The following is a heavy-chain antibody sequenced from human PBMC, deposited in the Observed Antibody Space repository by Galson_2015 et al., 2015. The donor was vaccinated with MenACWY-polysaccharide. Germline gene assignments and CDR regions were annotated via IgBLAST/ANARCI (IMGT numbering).Heavy chain of an antibody. J-gene: IGHJ4*02. Sequence: SCKASGYTFTSYYMHWVRQAPGQGLEWMGIINPSGGSTSYAQKFQGRVTMTRDTSTSTVYMELSSLRSEDTAVYYCARDGLGIAVAGFFDYWGQGTLVTVSS. CDR2: INPSGGST. CDR1: GYTFTSYY. CDR3: ARDGLGIAVAGFFDY. D-gene: IGHD6-19*01. V-gene: IGHV1-46*01.